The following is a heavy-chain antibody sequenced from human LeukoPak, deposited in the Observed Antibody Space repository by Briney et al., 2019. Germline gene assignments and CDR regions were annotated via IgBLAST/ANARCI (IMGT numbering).Heavy chain of an antibody. CDR3: ARTSDTSGRLYWYFDL. CDR1: GFSFSSYR. Sequence: GGSLRLSCAASGFSFSSYRMNWVRQAPGKGLEWVSSVSNSGDYIHYADSVKGRFTISRDNAKNSLYLQMNSLRAEDTAVYYCARTSDTSGRLYWYFDLWGRGTLVTVSS. D-gene: IGHD3-22*01. CDR2: VSNSGDYI. V-gene: IGHV3-21*01. J-gene: IGHJ2*01.